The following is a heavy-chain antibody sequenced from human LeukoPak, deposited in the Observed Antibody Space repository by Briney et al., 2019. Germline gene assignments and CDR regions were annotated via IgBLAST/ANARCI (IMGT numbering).Heavy chain of an antibody. CDR3: AKGSGLLWFGELWGDY. J-gene: IGHJ4*02. CDR1: GFTFSSYA. V-gene: IGHV3-23*01. Sequence: GGSLRLSCAASGFTFSSYAMSWVRQAPGKGLEWVSAISGSGGSTYYADSVKGRFTISRDNSKNTLYLQMNSLRAEDTAVYYCAKGSGLLWFGELWGDYWGQGTLVTVSS. CDR2: ISGSGGST. D-gene: IGHD3-10*01.